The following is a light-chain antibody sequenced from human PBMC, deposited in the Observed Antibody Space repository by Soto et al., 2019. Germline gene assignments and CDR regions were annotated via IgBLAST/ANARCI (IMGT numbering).Light chain of an antibody. CDR1: SSDVGGYNY. J-gene: IGLJ1*01. V-gene: IGLV2-14*01. CDR2: DVS. CDR3: SSYTSSSTLV. Sequence: QSALTQPPSMSGSPGQSITISCTGTSSDVGGYNYVSWYQQHPGKAPKLMIYDVSNRPSGVSNRFSGSKSGNTASLTISGLQAEDEADYYCSSYTSSSTLVFGTGTQVTVL.